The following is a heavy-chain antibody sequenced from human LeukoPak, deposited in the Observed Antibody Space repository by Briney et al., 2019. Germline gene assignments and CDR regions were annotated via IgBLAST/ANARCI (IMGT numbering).Heavy chain of an antibody. CDR3: ARKRWLQSEFDY. CDR1: GFTVSSNY. CDR2: IYSGGST. Sequence: GGSLRLSCAASGFTVSSNYMNWVRQAPGKGLEWVSVIYSGGSTYYADSVKGRFTISRDNSKNTLYLQMNSLRAEDTAVYYCARKRWLQSEFDYWGQGTLVTVPS. J-gene: IGHJ4*02. D-gene: IGHD4-4*01. V-gene: IGHV3-66*01.